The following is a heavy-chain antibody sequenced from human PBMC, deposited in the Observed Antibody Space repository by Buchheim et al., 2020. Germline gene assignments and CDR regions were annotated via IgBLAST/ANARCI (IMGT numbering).Heavy chain of an antibody. Sequence: QVQLVQSGAEVKKPGASVKVSCKASGYTFTGYYMHWVRQAPGQGLEWMGWINPNSGGTNYAQKFQGWVTMTRDTSISTAYMELSRLRSDDTAVYYCARDRTEEGSGSYWGYYYYYGMDVWGQGTT. D-gene: IGHD3-10*01. CDR3: ARDRTEEGSGSYWGYYYYYGMDV. J-gene: IGHJ6*02. V-gene: IGHV1-2*04. CDR1: GYTFTGYY. CDR2: INPNSGGT.